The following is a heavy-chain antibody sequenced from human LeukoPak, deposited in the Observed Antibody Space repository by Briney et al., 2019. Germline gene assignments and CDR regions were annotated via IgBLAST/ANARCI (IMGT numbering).Heavy chain of an antibody. V-gene: IGHV4-34*01. J-gene: IGHJ3*02. Sequence: SETLSLTCAVYGGSFSGYYWSWIRQPPGKGLEWIGEINHSGSTNYNPSLKSRVTISVDTPKNHFSLTLSSVTAADTAVYYCARSDGYGLVDIWGQGTMVTVSS. CDR1: GGSFSGYY. CDR2: INHSGST. CDR3: ARSDGYGLVDI. D-gene: IGHD3-10*01.